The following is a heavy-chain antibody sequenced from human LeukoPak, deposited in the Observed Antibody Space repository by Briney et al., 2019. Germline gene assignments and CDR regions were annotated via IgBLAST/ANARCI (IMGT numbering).Heavy chain of an antibody. V-gene: IGHV3-74*01. J-gene: IGHJ4*02. CDR3: LAIAAGGARYLDY. Sequence: GGSLRLSCAASGITFSSYWMHWVRQAPGKGLVWVSRIKGDGSSTSYGESVEGRFTISRDNAKNTLYLQMNSLRVEDTAVYYCLAIAAGGARYLDYWGQGTLVTVSS. CDR2: IKGDGSST. CDR1: GITFSSYW. D-gene: IGHD6-13*01.